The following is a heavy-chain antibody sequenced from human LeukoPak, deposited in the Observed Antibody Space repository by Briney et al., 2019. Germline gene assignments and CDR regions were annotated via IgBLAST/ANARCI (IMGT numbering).Heavy chain of an antibody. V-gene: IGHV1-18*01. CDR1: GYTFTCYG. J-gene: IGHJ6*03. CDR2: ISAYNGNT. Sequence: ASVKVSCKASGYTFTCYGISWVRQAPGQGLEWMGWISAYNGNTNYAQKLQGRVTMTTDTSTSTAYMELRSLRSDDTAVYYCARTYCGGDCYSDYYYYMDVWGKGTTVTISS. D-gene: IGHD2-21*02. CDR3: ARTYCGGDCYSDYYYYMDV.